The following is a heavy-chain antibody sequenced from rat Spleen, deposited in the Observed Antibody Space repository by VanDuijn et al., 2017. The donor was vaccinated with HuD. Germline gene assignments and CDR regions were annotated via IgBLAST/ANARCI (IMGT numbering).Heavy chain of an antibody. CDR2: IRTKPNNYAT. CDR3: AAGIAIPAIPDF. Sequence: GGGLVQPKESLKISCAASGFTFSNAAMYWVRQAPGKGLEWVARIRTKPNNYATYYVDSVKGRFTISRDDSKSMVYLQMDSLKTEDTAMYYCAAGIAIPAIPDFWGQGVMVTVSS. J-gene: IGHJ2*01. V-gene: IGHV10-5*01. CDR1: GFTFSNAA. D-gene: IGHD1-2*01.